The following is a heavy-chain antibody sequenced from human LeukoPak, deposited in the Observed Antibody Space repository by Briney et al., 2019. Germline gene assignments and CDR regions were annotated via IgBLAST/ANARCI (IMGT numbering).Heavy chain of an antibody. J-gene: IGHJ6*03. Sequence: GGSLRLSCEASGFSFADHYMSWIRQAPGKGLEWGSYMSNSGSIIYYADSVKGRFTISRDNTKTFLYLQMNSLRDEDTAVYYCARLGFGEYYFYYYMDVWGKGTAVTVSS. V-gene: IGHV3-11*01. CDR3: ARLGFGEYYFYYYMDV. CDR2: MSNSGSII. D-gene: IGHD3-10*01. CDR1: GFSFADHY.